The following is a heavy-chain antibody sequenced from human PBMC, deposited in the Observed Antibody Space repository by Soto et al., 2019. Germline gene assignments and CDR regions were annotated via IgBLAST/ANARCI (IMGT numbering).Heavy chain of an antibody. J-gene: IGHJ3*02. D-gene: IGHD5-12*01. CDR1: GFTFSSYG. V-gene: IGHV3-30*18. CDR2: ISYDGSNK. CDR3: AKDFPEVATAGAFDI. Sequence: QVQLVESGGGVVQPGRSLRLSCAASGFTFSSYGMHWVRQAPGKGLEWVAVISYDGSNKYYADSVKGRFTISRDNSKNTLYLQMNSLRAEDTAVYYCAKDFPEVATAGAFDIWGQGTMVTVSS.